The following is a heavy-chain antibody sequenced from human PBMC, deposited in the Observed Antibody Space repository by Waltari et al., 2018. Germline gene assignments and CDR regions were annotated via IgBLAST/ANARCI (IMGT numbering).Heavy chain of an antibody. Sequence: QVELVQSGAEVRKPGASVKVSCKASGYSLTSYYMHWGRQAPGLGLEWMGRNNPNSGDTNSAPKVHGRGTLTRDTSVNTAFLELRSLTSDDTAVYFCARESAFSTSWYPGFDPWGQGTLVTVAS. CDR2: NNPNSGDT. CDR1: GYSLTSYY. CDR3: ARESAFSTSWYPGFDP. V-gene: IGHV1-2*06. J-gene: IGHJ5*02. D-gene: IGHD2-2*01.